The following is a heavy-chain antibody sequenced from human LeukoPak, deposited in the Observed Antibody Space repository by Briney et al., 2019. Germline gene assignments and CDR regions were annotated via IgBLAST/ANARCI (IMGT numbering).Heavy chain of an antibody. Sequence: SETLSLTCSVSGDSISMHYWSWIRQPPGPGLEWIGYIDHTGTTSYNPSLNSRVTISRHTSKNHFSLDLTSVTAADTAVYFCARGRVSSSTYYSTYYYYFYMDVWGKGTTVIVSS. D-gene: IGHD4-11*01. J-gene: IGHJ6*03. CDR2: IDHTGTT. V-gene: IGHV4-59*11. CDR1: GDSISMHY. CDR3: ARGRVSSSTYYSTYYYYFYMDV.